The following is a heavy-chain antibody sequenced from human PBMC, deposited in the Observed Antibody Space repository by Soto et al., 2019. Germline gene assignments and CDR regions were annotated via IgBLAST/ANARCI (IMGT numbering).Heavy chain of an antibody. CDR2: IYNSGST. D-gene: IGHD3-10*01. J-gene: IGHJ4*02. CDR3: ARGGMITMVRGVIPNLSKLDY. Sequence: PSETLSLTCTVPGGSISSGDYYWSWIRQHPGKGLEWIGHIYNSGSTYYNPSLKSRVTISVDTSKNQFSLKLNSVTAADTAVYYCARGGMITMVRGVIPNLSKLDYWGQGTRVTVS. V-gene: IGHV4-31*03. CDR1: GGSISSGDYY.